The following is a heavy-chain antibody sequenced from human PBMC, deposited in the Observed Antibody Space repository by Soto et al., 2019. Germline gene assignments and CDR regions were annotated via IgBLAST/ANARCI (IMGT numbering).Heavy chain of an antibody. CDR1: GGSFSGYY. D-gene: IGHD3-22*01. V-gene: IGHV4-34*01. CDR3: ARDGRMGYDSSGYYHDYCGMDV. J-gene: IGHJ6*02. CDR2: INHSGST. Sequence: PSETLSLTCAVYGGSFSGYYWSWIRQPPGKGLEWIGEINHSGSTNYNPSLKSRVTISVDTSKNQFSLKLSSVTAADTAVYYCARDGRMGYDSSGYYHDYCGMDVWGQGTTVTVSS.